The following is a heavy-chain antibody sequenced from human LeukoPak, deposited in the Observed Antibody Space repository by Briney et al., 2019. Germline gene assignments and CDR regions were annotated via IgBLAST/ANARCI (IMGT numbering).Heavy chain of an antibody. D-gene: IGHD1-7*01. Sequence: PSETLSLTCTVSGGSISSGDYYWSWIRQPPGKGLEWIGYIYYSGSTYYNPSLKSRVTISVDTSKNQFSLKLSSVTAADTAVYYCAREGLRAGTTSGFEHWGQGTLVTVSS. J-gene: IGHJ4*02. CDR1: GGSISSGDYY. CDR3: AREGLRAGTTSGFEH. CDR2: IYYSGST. V-gene: IGHV4-30-4*01.